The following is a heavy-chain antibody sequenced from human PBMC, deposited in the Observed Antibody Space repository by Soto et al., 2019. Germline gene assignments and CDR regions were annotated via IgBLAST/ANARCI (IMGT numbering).Heavy chain of an antibody. CDR2: IGPKNGDT. V-gene: IGHV1-2*02. D-gene: IGHD1-26*01. Sequence: QVQPVQSGAEVKKSGASVKVSCKASGYTFTGHYIHWVRQAPGQGPEWMGEIGPKNGDTKYAQKFQGRVTMTRDTSITTVYMELSNLSPDDTAVYYCGRGRSGELVVFYWGQGTLVTVYS. CDR3: GRGRSGELVVFY. CDR1: GYTFTGHY. J-gene: IGHJ4*02.